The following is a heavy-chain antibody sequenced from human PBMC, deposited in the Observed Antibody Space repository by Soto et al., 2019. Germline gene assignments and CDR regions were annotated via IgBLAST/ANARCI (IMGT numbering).Heavy chain of an antibody. CDR2: INGDGRSA. Sequence: EEQLVESGGDLVQPGGSLTLSCAVSGFTFRNYWMHWVRQAPGEGLAWVSQINGDGRSATYADSVRGRFTIFRDNAKNTLYLQMNSLSAEDTAVYYCIRGGVLYGLDVWGQGTSVTVSS. D-gene: IGHD2-8*01. J-gene: IGHJ6*02. V-gene: IGHV3-74*01. CDR3: IRGGVLYGLDV. CDR1: GFTFRNYW.